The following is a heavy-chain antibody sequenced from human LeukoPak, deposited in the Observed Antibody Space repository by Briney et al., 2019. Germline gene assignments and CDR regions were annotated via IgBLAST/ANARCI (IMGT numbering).Heavy chain of an antibody. V-gene: IGHV4-31*03. Sequence: SETLSLTCTVSGGSISSGGYYWSWIRQHPRKGLEWIGYIYYSGSTYYNPSLKSRVTISVDTSKNQFSLKLSSVTAADTAVYYRARDAGITMVRGVPWRYYGMDVWGKGTTVTVSS. J-gene: IGHJ6*04. CDR3: ARDAGITMVRGVPWRYYGMDV. CDR2: IYYSGST. CDR1: GGSISSGGYY. D-gene: IGHD3-10*01.